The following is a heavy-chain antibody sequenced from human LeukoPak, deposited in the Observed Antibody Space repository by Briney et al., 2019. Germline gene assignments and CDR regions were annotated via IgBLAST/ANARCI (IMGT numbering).Heavy chain of an antibody. J-gene: IGHJ4*02. Sequence: GGSLRLSCAASGFTFSSYSMNWVRQAPGKGLEWVSSISSSSSYIYYADSVKGRFTISRDNAKNSLYLQMNSLTAEDTAVYYCARGVGPHSYYSDYWGQGTLVTVSS. CDR1: GFTFSSYS. D-gene: IGHD3-10*01. V-gene: IGHV3-21*01. CDR3: ARGVGPHSYYSDY. CDR2: ISSSSSYI.